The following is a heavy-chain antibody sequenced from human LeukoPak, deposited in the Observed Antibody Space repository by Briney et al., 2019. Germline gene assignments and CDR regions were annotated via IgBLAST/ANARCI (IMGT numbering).Heavy chain of an antibody. D-gene: IGHD3-3*01. CDR2: ISYDGSNK. Sequence: GGSLRLSCAASGFTFSGYAMHWVRQAPGKGLEWVAVISYDGSNKYYADSVKGRFTISRDNSKNTLYLQMNSLRAEDTAVYYCARDLCGDTIFGVCYFGYWGQGTLVTVSS. CDR3: ARDLCGDTIFGVCYFGY. J-gene: IGHJ4*02. V-gene: IGHV3-30-3*01. CDR1: GFTFSGYA.